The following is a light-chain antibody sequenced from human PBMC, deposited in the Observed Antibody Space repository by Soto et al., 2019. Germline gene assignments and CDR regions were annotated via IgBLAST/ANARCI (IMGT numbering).Light chain of an antibody. CDR3: RQRSNWLDIST. J-gene: IGKJ3*01. CDR1: QSVSSY. CDR2: DAS. Sequence: EIVLTQSPATLSLSPGERATLSCRASQSVSSYLAWYQQKPGQAPRLLIYDASNRATGIPARFSGSGSGTDFTLTISSLEPEDFAVYYCRQRSNWLDISTFAPGTKVDIK. V-gene: IGKV3-11*01.